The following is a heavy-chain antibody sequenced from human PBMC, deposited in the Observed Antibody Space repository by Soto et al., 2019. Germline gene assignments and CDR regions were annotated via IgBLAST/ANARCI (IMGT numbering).Heavy chain of an antibody. CDR2: IYYSGST. CDR1: GGSISSGDYY. V-gene: IGHV4-30-4*01. CDR3: ARDTPSYDYVWGCYRYIGYFDY. Sequence: QVQLQESGPGLVKPSQTLSLTCTVSGGSISSGDYYWSWIRQPPGKGLEWIGYIYYSGSTYYNPSLKSRVTISVDTSKNQFSLKLSSVTAADTAVYYCARDTPSYDYVWGCYRYIGYFDYWGQGTLVTVSS. D-gene: IGHD3-16*02. J-gene: IGHJ4*02.